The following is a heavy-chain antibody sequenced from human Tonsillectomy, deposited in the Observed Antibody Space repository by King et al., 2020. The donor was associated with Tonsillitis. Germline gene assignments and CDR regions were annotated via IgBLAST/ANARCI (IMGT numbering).Heavy chain of an antibody. Sequence: QLVQSGAEVKKPGASVKVSCKASGYTFTSYDINWVRQATGQGLEWMGWMNPNSDNTGYAQKFQGRVTMTRNTSISTAYMELSSLRSEDTAVYYCARGIQLWLPSVGGDYFYAMDVWGQGTTVTVSS. CDR2: MNPNSDNT. CDR1: GYTFTSYD. V-gene: IGHV1-8*01. D-gene: IGHD5-18*01. CDR3: ARGIQLWLPSVGGDYFYAMDV. J-gene: IGHJ6*02.